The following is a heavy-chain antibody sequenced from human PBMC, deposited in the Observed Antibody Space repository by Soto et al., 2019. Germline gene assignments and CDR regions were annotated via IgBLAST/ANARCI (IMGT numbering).Heavy chain of an antibody. V-gene: IGHV4-61*01. CDR1: GGSVSSDRNY. CDR3: ARVGRPITMVRGVMKNNWFDP. Sequence: PSETLSLTCSVSGGSVSSDRNYWSWIRQPPRKGLEWIGYIYYSGTTNYNPSLKSRVTIALDTSKSQFSLKVSSVTAADTAVYYCARVGRPITMVRGVMKNNWFDPWGQGILVTVSS. CDR2: IYYSGTT. J-gene: IGHJ5*02. D-gene: IGHD3-10*01.